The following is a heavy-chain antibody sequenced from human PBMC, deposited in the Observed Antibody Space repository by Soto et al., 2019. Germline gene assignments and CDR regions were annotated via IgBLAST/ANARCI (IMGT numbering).Heavy chain of an antibody. CDR3: ARDYRLTTYYGKNKYGVDV. V-gene: IGHV4-31*03. CDR2: ISYTGST. J-gene: IGHJ6*01. D-gene: IGHD3-22*01. CDR1: GVSLSSSGYY. Sequence: SETLSLTCTVSGVSLSSSGYYWSWIRQHPGKGLEWIGYISYTGSTNYNPSLKSRVTISQDMSKNQFSLKLNSVTAADTAVYYCARDYRLTTYYGKNKYGVDVWGQGTRVTVSS.